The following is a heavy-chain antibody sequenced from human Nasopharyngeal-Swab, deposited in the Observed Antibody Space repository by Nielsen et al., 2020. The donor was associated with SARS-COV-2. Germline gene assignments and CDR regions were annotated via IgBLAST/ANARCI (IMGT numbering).Heavy chain of an antibody. Sequence: WIRQPPGKGLEWVANIKQDGSEQFYVDSVKGRFTISRDNAKNSLYLQMNSLRAEDTAVYYCAGVRGYCSGGACYVYYYMDVWGKGTTVTVSS. V-gene: IGHV3-7*01. J-gene: IGHJ6*03. CDR3: AGVRGYCSGGACYVYYYMDV. CDR2: IKQDGSEQ. D-gene: IGHD2-15*01.